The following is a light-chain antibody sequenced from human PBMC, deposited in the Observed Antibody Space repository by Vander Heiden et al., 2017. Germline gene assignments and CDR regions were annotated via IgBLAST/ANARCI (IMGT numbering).Light chain of an antibody. CDR2: AAS. Sequence: DIQMTQSPSSLSASVGDRVTITCRASQSISSYLNWYQQKPGKAPKLLIYAASSLQSGVPSRFSGSGSGTDFTLTISSLQPEDFATYYCLQSDSTPLTFGAGTKVKIK. CDR1: QSISSY. CDR3: LQSDSTPLT. J-gene: IGKJ4*01. V-gene: IGKV1-39*01.